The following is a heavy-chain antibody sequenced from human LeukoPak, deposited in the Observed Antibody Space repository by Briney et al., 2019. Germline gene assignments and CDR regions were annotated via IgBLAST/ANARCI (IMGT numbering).Heavy chain of an antibody. CDR3: AKVRDRLSSFYPAA. CDR1: GYTFTYYF. CDR2: VNPHSGGR. D-gene: IGHD6-13*01. J-gene: IGHJ4*02. Sequence: GASVKVSCKASGYTFTYYFIHWVRQAPGQGLEWMGWVNPHSGGRNLAQKFQGRVTMTRDTSSTTAYLELSGLTSDDTAMYYRAKVRDRLSSFYPAAWGQGTLVTVSS. V-gene: IGHV1-2*02.